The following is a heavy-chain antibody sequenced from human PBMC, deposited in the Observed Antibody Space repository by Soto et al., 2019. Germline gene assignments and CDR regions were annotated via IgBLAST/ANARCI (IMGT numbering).Heavy chain of an antibody. CDR3: ARGSQYSSGWYVFDY. V-gene: IGHV3-21*01. D-gene: IGHD6-19*01. Sequence: GGSLRLSCAASGFTFSSYSMNWVRQAPGKGLEWVSSISSSSYIYYADSVKGRFTISRDNAKNSLYLQMNSLRAEDTAVYYCARGSQYSSGWYVFDYWGQGTLVTVSS. CDR2: ISSSSYI. J-gene: IGHJ4*02. CDR1: GFTFSSYS.